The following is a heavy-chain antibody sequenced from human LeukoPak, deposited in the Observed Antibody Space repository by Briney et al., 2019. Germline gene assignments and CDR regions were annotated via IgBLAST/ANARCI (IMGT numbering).Heavy chain of an antibody. CDR2: IRGSGGGT. D-gene: IGHD6-19*01. CDR3: ARAPSGWSDYWYFDL. J-gene: IGHJ2*01. CDR1: GFTFNSYA. V-gene: IGHV3-23*01. Sequence: GGSLRLSCAASGFTFNSYAMSWVRQAPGKGLEWVSAIRGSGGGTYYADSVKGRFTISRDNSKNTLFLQMNSLRAEDTAVYYCARAPSGWSDYWYFDLWGRGTLVTVSS.